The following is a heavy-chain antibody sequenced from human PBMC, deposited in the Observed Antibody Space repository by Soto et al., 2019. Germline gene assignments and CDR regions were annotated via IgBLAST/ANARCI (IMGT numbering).Heavy chain of an antibody. CDR3: ARYKWESGEAAFDI. V-gene: IGHV1-69*13. CDR1: GGTFSSYA. J-gene: IGHJ3*02. D-gene: IGHD1-20*01. CDR2: IIPIFGTA. Sequence: GASVKVSCKASGGTFSSYAISWVRPAPGQGLEWMGGIIPIFGTANYAQKFQGRVTITADESTSTAYMELSSLRSEDTAVYYCARYKWESGEAAFDIWGQGTMVTVSS.